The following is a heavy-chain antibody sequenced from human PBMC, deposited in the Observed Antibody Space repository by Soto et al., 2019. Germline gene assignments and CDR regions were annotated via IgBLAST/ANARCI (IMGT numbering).Heavy chain of an antibody. CDR3: ARDLFGLRYFDWFRDPMDV. J-gene: IGHJ6*02. CDR1: GFIFRDLF. D-gene: IGHD3-9*01. CDR2: ISKDSGRAT. V-gene: IGHV3-11*04. Sequence: GGSLSLSCAASGFIFRDLFMSWIRQAPGKGLEWISYISKDSGRATRYADSVKGRFTISRDNAKNSLYLQMNSLRDEDTAVYYCARDLFGLRYFDWFRDPMDVWGQGTTVTVSS.